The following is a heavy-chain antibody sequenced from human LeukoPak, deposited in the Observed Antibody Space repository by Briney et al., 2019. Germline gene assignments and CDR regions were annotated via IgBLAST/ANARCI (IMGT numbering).Heavy chain of an antibody. J-gene: IGHJ4*02. CDR2: ISSSGNYI. CDR3: ARSGGGMDDY. V-gene: IGHV3-21*01. Sequence: GGSLRLSCAASGLTFSSYRMNWVRQAPGKRLEWVSSISSSGNYIYYADSVKGRFTISRDNAKNSLYLQMNSLRAEDTAVYYCARSGGGMDDYWGQGTLVTVSS. CDR1: GLTFSSYR. D-gene: IGHD3-16*01.